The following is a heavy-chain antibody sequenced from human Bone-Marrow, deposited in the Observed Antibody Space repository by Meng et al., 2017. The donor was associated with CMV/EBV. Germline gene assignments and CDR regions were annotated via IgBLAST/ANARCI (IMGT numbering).Heavy chain of an antibody. J-gene: IGHJ4*02. Sequence: GEPLKISCAASGFTVSSNYMSWVRQAPGKGLEWVSVIYSGGSTYYADSVKGRFTISRDNSKNTLYLQMNSLRAEDTAVYYCARVVIHGREFDYWGQGTLVTVSS. V-gene: IGHV3-53*01. D-gene: IGHD5-18*01. CDR1: GFTVSSNY. CDR3: ARVVIHGREFDY. CDR2: IYSGGST.